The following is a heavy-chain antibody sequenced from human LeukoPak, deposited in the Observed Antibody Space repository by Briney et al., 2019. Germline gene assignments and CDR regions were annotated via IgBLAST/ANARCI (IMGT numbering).Heavy chain of an antibody. CDR2: ISYDGSNK. V-gene: IGHV3-30*04. Sequence: GRSLRLSCAASGFTFSSYAMHWVRQAPGKGLEWVAVISYDGSNKYYADSVKGRFTISRDNSKNTLYLQMNSLRAEDTAVYYCAREGGYGDRYLHCFDYWGQGTLVTVSS. CDR3: AREGGYGDRYLHCFDY. CDR1: GFTFSSYA. D-gene: IGHD2-21*01. J-gene: IGHJ4*02.